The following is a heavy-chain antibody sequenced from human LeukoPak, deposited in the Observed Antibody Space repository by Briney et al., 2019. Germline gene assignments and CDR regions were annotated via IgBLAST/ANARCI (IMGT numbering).Heavy chain of an antibody. J-gene: IGHJ3*02. D-gene: IGHD2-15*01. V-gene: IGHV3-30*03. CDR2: ISYDGSNK. CDR1: GFTFSSYD. Sequence: PGGSLRLSCAASGFTFSSYDMHWVRQAPGKGLEWVAVISYDGSNKYYADSVKGRFTISRDNSKNTLYLQMNSLRAEDTAVYYCARGSGEYAFDIWGQGTMVTVSS. CDR3: ARGSGEYAFDI.